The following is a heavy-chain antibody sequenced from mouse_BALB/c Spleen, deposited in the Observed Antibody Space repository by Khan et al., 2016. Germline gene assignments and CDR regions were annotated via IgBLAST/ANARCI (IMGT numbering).Heavy chain of an antibody. CDR3: ARDTDLRGYAMDY. CDR1: GFSLTSYG. V-gene: IGHV2-9*02. CDR2: IWAGGST. J-gene: IGHJ4*01. Sequence: QVQLQQSGPGLVAPSQSLSITCTVSGFSLTSYGVHWVRQPPGKGLEWLGVIWAGGSTNYNSALMSRLSISKDNSKSQVFLKMNSLQTDDTAMYYCARDTDLRGYAMDYWGQGTSVTVSS.